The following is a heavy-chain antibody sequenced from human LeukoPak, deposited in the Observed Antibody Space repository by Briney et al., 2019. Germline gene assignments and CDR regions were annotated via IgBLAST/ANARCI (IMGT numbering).Heavy chain of an antibody. CDR2: ISAYNGNT. V-gene: IGHV1-18*01. Sequence: ASVKVSCKASGYTFTSYGISWVRQAPGQGLEWMGWISAYNGNTNYAQKLQGRVTMTTDTSTSTAYMELRSLRSDDTAVYYCARLGFGYYYDSSGYSDAFDIWGQGTMVTVSS. CDR3: ARLGFGYYYDSSGYSDAFDI. D-gene: IGHD3-22*01. CDR1: GYTFTSYG. J-gene: IGHJ3*02.